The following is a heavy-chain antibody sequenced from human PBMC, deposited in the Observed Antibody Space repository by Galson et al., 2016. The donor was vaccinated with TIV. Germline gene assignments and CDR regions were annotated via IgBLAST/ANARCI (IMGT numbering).Heavy chain of an antibody. CDR3: ARTTPPTVYSTGWNDAFDF. D-gene: IGHD6-19*01. V-gene: IGHV3-23*01. CDR1: GFTFSGYA. Sequence: SLRLSCAASGFTFSGYAMSWVRQAPGKGLEWVSVVTGRSRSTHYADYVRGRFTISRDNSRNTLSLQMNSLRVEDTAVYFCARTTPPTVYSTGWNDAFDFWGQGTIVTVSS. J-gene: IGHJ3*01. CDR2: VTGRSRST.